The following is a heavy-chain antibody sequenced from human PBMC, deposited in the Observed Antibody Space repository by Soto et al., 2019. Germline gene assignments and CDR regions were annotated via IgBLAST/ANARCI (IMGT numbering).Heavy chain of an antibody. CDR1: GFTFSSYS. CDR2: ISSSSSYI. V-gene: IGHV3-21*01. Sequence: GGSLRLSCAASGFTFSSYSMNWVRQAPGKGLEWVSSISSSSSYIYYADSVKGRFTISRDNAKNSLYLQMGSLRAEDMAVYYCARESITIFGVVILPYYYYYMDVWGKGTTVTVSS. J-gene: IGHJ6*03. D-gene: IGHD3-3*01. CDR3: ARESITIFGVVILPYYYYYMDV.